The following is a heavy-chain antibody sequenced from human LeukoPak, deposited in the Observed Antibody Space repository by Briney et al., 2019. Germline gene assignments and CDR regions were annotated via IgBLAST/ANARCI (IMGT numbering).Heavy chain of an antibody. CDR1: GFTFSSFV. CDR2: ISGSGGST. V-gene: IGHV3-23*01. CDR3: AKGVRTVSRYGMDV. D-gene: IGHD3-10*01. Sequence: GGPLRLSCAASGFTFSSFVMSWVRQAPGKGLEWVSAISGSGGSTYYADSVKGRFTVSRDNSKNTLYLQMSTLRAEDTAVYYCAKGVRTVSRYGMDVWGQGTTVTVSS. J-gene: IGHJ6*02.